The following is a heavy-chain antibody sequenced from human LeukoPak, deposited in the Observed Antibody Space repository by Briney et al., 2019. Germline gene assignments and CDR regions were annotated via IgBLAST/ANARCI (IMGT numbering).Heavy chain of an antibody. CDR2: ISGSGGST. Sequence: GGSLRLSCAASGFTFSSYAMSWVRQAPGKGLEWVSAISGSGGSTYYADSVKGRFTISRDNSKNTLYLQMNSLRAEDTAVYYCAKFFDSTIFGVVTFDYWGQGTLVTVSS. CDR3: AKFFDSTIFGVVTFDY. V-gene: IGHV3-23*01. D-gene: IGHD3-3*01. J-gene: IGHJ4*02. CDR1: GFTFSSYA.